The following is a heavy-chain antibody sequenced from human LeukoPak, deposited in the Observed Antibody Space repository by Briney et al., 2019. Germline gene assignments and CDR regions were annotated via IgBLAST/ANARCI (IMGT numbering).Heavy chain of an antibody. D-gene: IGHD4-23*01. CDR1: GFTFSSYG. V-gene: IGHV3-30*18. CDR3: AKSTVVTPFDY. Sequence: PGGSLRLSCAASGFTFSSYGMHWVRQAPGKGLEWVAVVSYDGSNKYYADSVKGRFTISRDNSKNTLYLQMNSLRAEDTAVYYCAKSTVVTPFDYWGQGTLVTVSS. CDR2: VSYDGSNK. J-gene: IGHJ4*02.